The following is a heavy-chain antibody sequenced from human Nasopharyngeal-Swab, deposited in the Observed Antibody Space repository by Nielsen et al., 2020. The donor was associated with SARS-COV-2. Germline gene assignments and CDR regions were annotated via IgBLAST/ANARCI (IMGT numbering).Heavy chain of an antibody. Sequence: GESLKISCAASGFTFSSYAMHWVRQAPGKGLEWVAVIWYDGSNKYYADSVKGRFTISRDNSKNTLYLQMNSLRAEDTAVYYRAKVGAGVPTDYWGQGTLVTVSS. V-gene: IGHV3-33*06. CDR2: IWYDGSNK. D-gene: IGHD3-16*01. J-gene: IGHJ4*02. CDR1: GFTFSSYA. CDR3: AKVGAGVPTDY.